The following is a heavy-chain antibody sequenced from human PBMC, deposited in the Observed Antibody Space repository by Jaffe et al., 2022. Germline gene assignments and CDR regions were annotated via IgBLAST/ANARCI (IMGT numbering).Heavy chain of an antibody. D-gene: IGHD5-18*01. CDR2: ISSTSNYI. CDR3: VGAEYSYEYYPFHI. CDR1: GFSFSTFG. Sequence: EVQLVESGAGLVKPGESLRVSCAASGFSFSTFGMSWVRQAPGKGLEWVSSISSTSNYIYYADSVKGRFTISRDNAKNALYLQMNSLKDEDTAVYYCVGAEYSYEYYPFHIWGQGTMVTVSS. J-gene: IGHJ3*02. V-gene: IGHV3-21*02.